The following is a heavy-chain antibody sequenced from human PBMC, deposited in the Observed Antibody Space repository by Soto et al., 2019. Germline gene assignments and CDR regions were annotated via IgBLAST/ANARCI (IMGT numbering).Heavy chain of an antibody. CDR3: ARGRWAVTTWNFDY. Sequence: PSETLSLTCTVSGGSISSYYWSWIRQPPGKGLEWIGYIYYSGSTNYNPSLKSRVTISVDTSKNQFSLKLSSVTAADTAVYYCARGRWAVTTWNFDYWGQGTLVTVS. CDR2: IYYSGST. CDR1: GGSISSYY. D-gene: IGHD4-17*01. V-gene: IGHV4-59*01. J-gene: IGHJ4*02.